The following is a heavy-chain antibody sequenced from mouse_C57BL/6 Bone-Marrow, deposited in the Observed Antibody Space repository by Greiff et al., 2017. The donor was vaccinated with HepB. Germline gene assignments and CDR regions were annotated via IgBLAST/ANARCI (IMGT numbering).Heavy chain of an antibody. V-gene: IGHV2-2*01. D-gene: IGHD2-2*01. CDR1: GFSLTSYG. J-gene: IGHJ4*01. CDR3: ARTGVTTGYYAMDY. Sequence: VKLVESGPGLVQPSQSLSITCTVSGFSLTSYGVHWVRQSPGKGLEWLGVIWSGGSTDYNAAFISRLSISKDNSKSQVFFKMNSLQADDTAIYYCARTGVTTGYYAMDYWGQGTSVTVSS. CDR2: IWSGGST.